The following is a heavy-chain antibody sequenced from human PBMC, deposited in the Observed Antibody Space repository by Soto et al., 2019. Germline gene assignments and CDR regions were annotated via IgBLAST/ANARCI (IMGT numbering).Heavy chain of an antibody. CDR3: AREMGSGYADAFDI. CDR1: GGSISSYY. Sequence: SETLSLTCTVSGGSISSYYWSWIRQPPGKGLEWIGYIYYSGSTNYNLSLKSRVTISVDTSKNQFSLKLSSVTAADTAVYYCAREMGSGYADAFDIWGQGTMVTVSS. CDR2: IYYSGST. V-gene: IGHV4-59*12. J-gene: IGHJ3*02. D-gene: IGHD5-12*01.